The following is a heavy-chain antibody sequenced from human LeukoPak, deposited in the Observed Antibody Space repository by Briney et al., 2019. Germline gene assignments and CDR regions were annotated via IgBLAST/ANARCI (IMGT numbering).Heavy chain of an antibody. CDR1: GFTFSSYG. J-gene: IGHJ6*02. V-gene: IGHV3-33*01. CDR2: IWYDGSNK. Sequence: GGSLRLSCAASGFTFSSYGMHWVRQAPGKGLEWVGVIWYDGSNKYYADSVKGRFTISRDNSKNTLYLQMNSLRAEDTAVYYCARDGYGSGSYKNYGMDVWGQGTTVTVSS. CDR3: ARDGYGSGSYKNYGMDV. D-gene: IGHD3-10*01.